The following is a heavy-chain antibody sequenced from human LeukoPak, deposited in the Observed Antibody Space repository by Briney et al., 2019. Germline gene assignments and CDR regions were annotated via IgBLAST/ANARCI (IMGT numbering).Heavy chain of an antibody. Sequence: TGGSLRLSCAASGFTFSSYSMNWVRQAQGKGLEWVSSISSSSSYIYYADSVKGRFTISRDNAKNSLYLQMNSLRAEDTAVYYCARDYGIPRHFDYWGQGTLVTVSS. CDR1: GFTFSSYS. J-gene: IGHJ4*02. D-gene: IGHD3-9*01. CDR3: ARDYGIPRHFDY. CDR2: ISSSSSYI. V-gene: IGHV3-21*01.